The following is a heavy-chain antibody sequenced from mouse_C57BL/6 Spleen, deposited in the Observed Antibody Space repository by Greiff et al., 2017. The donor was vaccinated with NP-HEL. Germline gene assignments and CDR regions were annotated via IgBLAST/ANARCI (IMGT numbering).Heavy chain of an antibody. Sequence: VHLVESGPGLVQPSQSLSITCTVSGFSLTSYGVHWVRQSPGKGLEWLGVIWSGGSTDYNAAFISRLSISKDNSKSQVFFKMNSLQADDTAIYYCASPVVARDYYAMDYWGQGTSVTVSS. CDR2: IWSGGST. CDR1: GFSLTSYG. J-gene: IGHJ4*01. V-gene: IGHV2-2*01. CDR3: ASPVVARDYYAMDY. D-gene: IGHD1-1*01.